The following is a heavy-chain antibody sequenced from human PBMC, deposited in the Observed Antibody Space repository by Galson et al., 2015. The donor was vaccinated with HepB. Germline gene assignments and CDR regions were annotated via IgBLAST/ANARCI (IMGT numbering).Heavy chain of an antibody. CDR2: IRRKDRNYAP. CDR3: TRQGDTIDY. J-gene: IGHJ4*02. V-gene: IGHV3-73*01. CDR1: GFVFSDSD. Sequence: SLRLSCAASGFVFSDSDIHWIRQASGKGLEWVGYIRRKDRNYAPAYAESVEGRFHISRDESMNTAYLQMNSLKTEDTAVYYCTRQGDTIDYWGQGTRVTVSS. D-gene: IGHD3-16*01.